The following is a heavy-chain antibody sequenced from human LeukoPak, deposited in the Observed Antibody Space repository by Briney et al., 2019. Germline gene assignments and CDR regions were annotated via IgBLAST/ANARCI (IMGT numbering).Heavy chain of an antibody. D-gene: IGHD5-12*01. CDR2: IYSGGST. J-gene: IGHJ4*02. V-gene: IGHV3-53*01. CDR1: GFTVSSNY. CDR3: ARVRGLPRYFDY. Sequence: PGGSLRLSCAASGFTVSSNYMSWVRQAPGKGLEWVSVIYSGGSTYYADSVKGRFTISRDNSKNTLYLQMNSPRAEDTAVYYCARVRGLPRYFDYWGQGTLVTVSS.